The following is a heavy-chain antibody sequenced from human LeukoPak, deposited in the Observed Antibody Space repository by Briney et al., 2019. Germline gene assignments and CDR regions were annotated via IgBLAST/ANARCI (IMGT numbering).Heavy chain of an antibody. J-gene: IGHJ4*02. CDR1: GYVFTSYW. Sequence: KPGESLTLSCRGSGYVFTSYWIGWVRQMTGKGLEWMGVIYPYDSDTIYSPSFQGQVTTSADKSISTAYLPGNSLRASDTTINHCARASRSSEDYWGQGTLVTVSS. CDR3: ARASRSSEDY. V-gene: IGHV5-51*01. CDR2: IYPYDSDT.